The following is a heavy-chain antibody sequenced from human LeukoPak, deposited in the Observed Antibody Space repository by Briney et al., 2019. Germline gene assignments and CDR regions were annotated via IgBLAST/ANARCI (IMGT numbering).Heavy chain of an antibody. Sequence: SETLSLTCTVSGGPISSYYWSWIRQPAGKGLEWIGRIYTSGSTNYNPSLKSRVTMSVDTSKNQFSLKLSSVTAADTAAYYCARDRYSSGWYNWFDPWGQGTLVTVSS. CDR3: ARDRYSSGWYNWFDP. CDR2: IYTSGST. D-gene: IGHD6-19*01. V-gene: IGHV4-4*07. CDR1: GGPISSYY. J-gene: IGHJ5*02.